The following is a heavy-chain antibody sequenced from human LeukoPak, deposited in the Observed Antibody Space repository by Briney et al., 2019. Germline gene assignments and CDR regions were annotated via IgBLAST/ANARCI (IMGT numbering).Heavy chain of an antibody. CDR1: GYTFTGYY. CDR3: ARETEYSSAWYSIDS. D-gene: IGHD6-19*01. Sequence: ASVKVSCKASGYTFTGYYMHWVRQAPGQGLEWMGWINHNSGGTNYAQKFQGRVTMTRDTSITTAYMELGRLRSDDTAVYYCARETEYSSAWYSIDSWGQGTLFTVSS. V-gene: IGHV1-2*02. J-gene: IGHJ4*02. CDR2: INHNSGGT.